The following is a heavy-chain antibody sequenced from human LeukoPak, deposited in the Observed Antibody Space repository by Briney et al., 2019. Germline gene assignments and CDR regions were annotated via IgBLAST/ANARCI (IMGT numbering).Heavy chain of an antibody. V-gene: IGHV3-15*01. J-gene: IGHJ1*01. D-gene: IGHD3-10*01. Sequence: PGGSLRLSCAPSVFSSTNACMSCVRAAPGEGLGWVGRIKRKIDGGTTDHTARGKGRSTLSRDATTNSIYMQMNRLKTEDTAMYYCTTAYLWFGEVFEYFQHWGQGTLVTVSS. CDR3: TTAYLWFGEVFEYFQH. CDR2: IKRKIDGGTT. CDR1: VFSSTNAC.